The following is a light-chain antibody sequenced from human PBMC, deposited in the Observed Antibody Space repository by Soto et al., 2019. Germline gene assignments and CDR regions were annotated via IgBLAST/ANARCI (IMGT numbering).Light chain of an antibody. Sequence: DIQMTQSPSSLSASVGDRITITCRASQNINTYLNWFQQKPGKAPSLLIYAASSLQSGVPSRFSASGSVTDFTLTINRLQPEDFAAYYCQQSYTTPYTFGQGTKVEIK. V-gene: IGKV1-39*01. J-gene: IGKJ2*01. CDR2: AAS. CDR1: QNINTY. CDR3: QQSYTTPYT.